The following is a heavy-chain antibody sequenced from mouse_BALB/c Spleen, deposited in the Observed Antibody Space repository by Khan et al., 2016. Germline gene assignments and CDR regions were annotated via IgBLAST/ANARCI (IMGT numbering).Heavy chain of an antibody. CDR1: GVTISDAW. D-gene: IGHD3-1*01. Sequence: EVKLEESGGGLVQPGGSMKLSCAASGVTISDAWMDWVRQSPEKGREWVAELRSKANNHATYYAESVKGRLNIARDESKSSVYIQMNSLRAEDTGIYYCKARANHWRQGTSVPASS. CDR2: LRSKANNHAT. V-gene: IGHV6-6*01. J-gene: IGHJ4*01. CDR3: KARANH.